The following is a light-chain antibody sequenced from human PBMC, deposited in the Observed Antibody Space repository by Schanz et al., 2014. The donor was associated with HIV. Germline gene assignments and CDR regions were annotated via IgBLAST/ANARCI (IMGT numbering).Light chain of an antibody. CDR2: DAS. J-gene: IGKJ2*01. V-gene: IGKV1-39*01. CDR1: QDISIS. Sequence: DIQMTQSPSSLSASVGDRVTITCRASQDISISLNWYQQKPGKAPQLLIYDASLLHTGVPSRFSGSGSGTHFTLTITSLLFDDFATYYCQQSYSATPYTFGQGTRLEIK. CDR3: QQSYSATPYT.